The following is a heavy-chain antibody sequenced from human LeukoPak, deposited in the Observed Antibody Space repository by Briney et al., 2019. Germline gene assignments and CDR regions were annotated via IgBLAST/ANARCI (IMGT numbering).Heavy chain of an antibody. J-gene: IGHJ4*02. CDR2: ISAYNGNT. Sequence: ASVKVSCKASGYIFTTYGISWVRQAPGQGLEWMGWISAYNGNTKSAQKLQGRVTMTTDTSTSTAYMELRSLRYDDTAVYYCAREHSRIWYFDYWGQGTLVTVSS. V-gene: IGHV1-18*01. D-gene: IGHD6-13*01. CDR3: AREHSRIWYFDY. CDR1: GYIFTTYG.